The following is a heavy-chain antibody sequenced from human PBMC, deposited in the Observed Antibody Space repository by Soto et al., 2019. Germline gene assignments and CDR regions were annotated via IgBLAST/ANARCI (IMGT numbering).Heavy chain of an antibody. J-gene: IGHJ5*02. CDR2: MNPNSGNT. CDR1: GYTFTSYD. V-gene: IGHV1-8*01. D-gene: IGHD3-3*01. Sequence: ASVKVSCKASGYTFTSYDINWVRQATGQGLERMGWMNPNSGNTGYAQKFQGRVTMTRNTSISTAYMELSSLRSEDTAVYYCATSKARSTIFGVVIPPYNWFDPWGQGTLVTVSS. CDR3: ATSKARSTIFGVVIPPYNWFDP.